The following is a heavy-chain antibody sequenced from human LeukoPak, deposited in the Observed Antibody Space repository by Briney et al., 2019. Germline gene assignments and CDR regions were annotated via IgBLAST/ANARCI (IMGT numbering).Heavy chain of an antibody. Sequence: SQTLSLTCAISGDSVSSNSAAWNWIRQSPSRGLEWLGRTYYRSKWYNDYAVSVKSRITINPDTSKNQFSLQLNSVTPEDTAVYYCARDPGYSSSWYKSLYYYYGMDVWGQGTTVTVSS. V-gene: IGHV6-1*01. CDR3: ARDPGYSSSWYKSLYYYYGMDV. J-gene: IGHJ6*02. CDR1: GDSVSSNSAA. CDR2: TYYRSKWYN. D-gene: IGHD6-13*01.